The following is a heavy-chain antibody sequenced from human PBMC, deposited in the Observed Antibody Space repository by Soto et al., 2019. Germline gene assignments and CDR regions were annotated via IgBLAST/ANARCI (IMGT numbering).Heavy chain of an antibody. Sequence: QLQLVQSGTEVKEPGSSVKVSCKASGGTFSTSSFVWVRQGPGQGLEWMGGIIPIFTRTNFAQKFQGRVTFSADESTRTTYMELRXXXXXDTAIYYCARDVVRSTAGDSWGQGTLVTVSS. CDR3: ARDVVRSTAGDS. CDR1: GGTFSTSS. D-gene: IGHD2-15*01. CDR2: IIPIFTRT. J-gene: IGHJ4*02. V-gene: IGHV1-69*01.